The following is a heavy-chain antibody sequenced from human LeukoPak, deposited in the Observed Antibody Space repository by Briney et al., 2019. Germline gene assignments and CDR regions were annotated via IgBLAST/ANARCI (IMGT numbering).Heavy chain of an antibody. CDR3: AKDGGCSSTTCYSPYYFDY. Sequence: GGSLRLSCAASGFTFSSYGMHWVRQAPGKRLEWVAVVSYDGSNKYYADSVKGRFTISRVNSKNTLYLQMNSLRAEDTAVYYCAKDGGCSSTTCYSPYYFDYWGQGTLVTVS. D-gene: IGHD2-2*01. CDR1: GFTFSSYG. CDR2: VSYDGSNK. V-gene: IGHV3-30*18. J-gene: IGHJ4*02.